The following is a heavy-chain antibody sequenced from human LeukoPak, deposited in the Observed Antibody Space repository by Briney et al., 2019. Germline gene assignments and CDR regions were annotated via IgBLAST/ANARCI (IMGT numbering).Heavy chain of an antibody. CDR2: IDASDSYT. V-gene: IGHV5-10-1*01. Sequence: GASLQISCQGSGSFCTSYWISWVRELPGKGLEWMGRIDASDSYTNYSPSFQGHVTISADKSISTAYLQWSSLKASDTAMCYCARQRVAGRYYFDYWGQGTLVTVSS. CDR3: ARQRVAGRYYFDY. CDR1: GSFCTSYW. J-gene: IGHJ4*02. D-gene: IGHD6-19*01.